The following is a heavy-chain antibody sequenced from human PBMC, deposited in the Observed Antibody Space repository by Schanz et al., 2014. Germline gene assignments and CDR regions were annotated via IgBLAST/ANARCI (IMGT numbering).Heavy chain of an antibody. CDR3: AREIPAGGHFDY. J-gene: IGHJ4*02. D-gene: IGHD2-15*01. V-gene: IGHV3-30*03. Sequence: VQLAESGGGLIQPGGSLRLSCAVSGFSVSNTYMHWVRQPPGKGLEWVALISYDGNNKYYADSVKGRFTISRDNSKNTLYLRMISLRAEDTAMFYCAREIPAGGHFDYWGQGTLVTVSS. CDR1: GFSVSNTY. CDR2: ISYDGNNK.